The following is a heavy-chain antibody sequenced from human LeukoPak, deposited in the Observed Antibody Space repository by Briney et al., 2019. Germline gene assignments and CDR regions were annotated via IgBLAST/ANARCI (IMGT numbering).Heavy chain of an antibody. J-gene: IGHJ4*02. Sequence: GGSLRLSCAASGFTFNTYAMHWVRQAPGKGLEWVVFVRFDGSHENYADSVKGRFSISRDNSKNTLYLQMNSLRVDDTAVYFCAKDGRKWNVVGVTYYFDYCGQGTLVTVSS. CDR2: VRFDGSHE. CDR3: AKDGRKWNVVGVTYYFDY. CDR1: GFTFNTYA. V-gene: IGHV3-30*02. D-gene: IGHD1-26*01.